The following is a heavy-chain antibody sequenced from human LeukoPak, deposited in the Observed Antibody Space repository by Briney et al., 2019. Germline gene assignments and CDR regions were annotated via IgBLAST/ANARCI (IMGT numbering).Heavy chain of an antibody. V-gene: IGHV4-59*01. CDR2: IYYSGST. CDR3: ARERGFSRLGYFDY. CDR1: GGSISSYY. Sequence: SETLSLTCTVSGGSISSYYWSWIRQPPGKGLEWIGYIYYSGSTNYNPSLKSRVTISVDTSKNQFSLKLSSVTAADTAVYYCARERGFSRLGYFDYWGQGTLVTVSS. D-gene: IGHD7-27*01. J-gene: IGHJ4*02.